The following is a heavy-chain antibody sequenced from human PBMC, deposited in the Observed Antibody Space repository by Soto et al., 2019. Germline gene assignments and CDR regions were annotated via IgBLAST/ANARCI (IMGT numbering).Heavy chain of an antibody. J-gene: IGHJ6*02. CDR2: IKPSGGST. D-gene: IGHD6-13*01. CDR3: ARDRKQGYYYGMDV. CDR1: GYTFTSYY. Sequence: ASVKVSCKASGYTFTSYYMHWVRQAPGQGIEWMGIIKPSGGSTSYAQKFQGRVTMTRDTSTSTVYMELSSLRSEDTAVYYWARDRKQGYYYGMDVWGQGTTGTVAS. V-gene: IGHV1-46*01.